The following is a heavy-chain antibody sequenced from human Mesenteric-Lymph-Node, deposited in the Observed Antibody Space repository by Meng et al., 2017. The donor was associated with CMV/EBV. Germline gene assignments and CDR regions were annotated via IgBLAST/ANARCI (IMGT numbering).Heavy chain of an antibody. CDR3: VKVVLVEATTVHDAFDI. D-gene: IGHD1-26*01. V-gene: IGHV3-9*01. J-gene: IGHJ3*02. CDR2: IKWNSGSI. CDR1: GFSFDDHA. Sequence: SLKISCAASGFSFDDHAMHWVRQAPGKGPEWVSGIKWNSGSIAYADSVKGRFTISRDNAKNSLYLQMNSLRAEDTASYYCVKVVLVEATTVHDAFDIWGQGTMVTVSS.